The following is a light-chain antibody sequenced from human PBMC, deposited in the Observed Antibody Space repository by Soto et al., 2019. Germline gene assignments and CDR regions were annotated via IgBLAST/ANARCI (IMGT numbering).Light chain of an antibody. CDR2: EVT. J-gene: IGLJ1*01. Sequence: QSVLTQPASGSGSPGQSIAISCTGTSSDVGGYDYVSWYQQQPDKAPKLMIYEVTKRPSGVSNRFSGSKSGNTASLTISGLQAEDEADYYCSSHTSGSTRVFGTGTKLTVL. CDR1: SSDVGGYDY. V-gene: IGLV2-14*01. CDR3: SSHTSGSTRV.